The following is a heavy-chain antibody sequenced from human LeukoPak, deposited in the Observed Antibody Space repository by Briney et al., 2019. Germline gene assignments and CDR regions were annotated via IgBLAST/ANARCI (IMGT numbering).Heavy chain of an antibody. CDR1: GFIFTNHW. V-gene: IGHV3-7*01. Sequence: PGGSLRLXCVASGFIFTNHWMSWVRQAPGKGLEWVANIKEDGREKYYVDSVKGRFTISRDNAKNSLDLQMNNLRAEDTAVYYCATSQTTSGRYGNAFDIWGQGTTVSVSS. CDR3: ATSQTTSGRYGNAFDI. D-gene: IGHD6-19*01. CDR2: IKEDGREK. J-gene: IGHJ3*02.